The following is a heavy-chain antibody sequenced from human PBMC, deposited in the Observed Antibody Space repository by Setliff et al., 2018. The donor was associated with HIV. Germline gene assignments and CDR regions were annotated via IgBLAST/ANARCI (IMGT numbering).Heavy chain of an antibody. CDR2: ISAYNGNT. J-gene: IGHJ4*02. CDR3: ARDLNAAPPMIVVVTPGY. V-gene: IGHV1-18*01. Sequence: ASVKVSCKASGYTFTSYGISWVRQAPGQGLEWMGWISAYNGNTNYAQKLQGRVTMTTDTSTSTAYMELRSLRSDDTAVYYCARDLNAAPPMIVVVTPGYWGQGTLVTVSS. CDR1: GYTFTSYG. D-gene: IGHD3-22*01.